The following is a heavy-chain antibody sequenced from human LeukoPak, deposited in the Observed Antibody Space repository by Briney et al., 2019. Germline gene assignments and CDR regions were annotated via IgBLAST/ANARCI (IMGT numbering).Heavy chain of an antibody. CDR1: GFTFSSYW. V-gene: IGHV3-7*01. Sequence: GGSLRLSCAASGFTFSSYWMSWVRQAPGKGLEWVANIKQDGSEKYYVDSVKGRFTISRDNAKNSLYLQMNSLRAEDTAVYYCARGPWKWELRGNYYFDYWGQGTLVTVSS. CDR2: IKQDGSEK. D-gene: IGHD1-26*01. J-gene: IGHJ4*02. CDR3: ARGPWKWELRGNYYFDY.